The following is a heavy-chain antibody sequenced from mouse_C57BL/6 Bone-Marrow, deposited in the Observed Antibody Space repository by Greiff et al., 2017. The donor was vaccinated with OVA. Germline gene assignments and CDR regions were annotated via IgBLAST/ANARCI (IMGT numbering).Heavy chain of an antibody. CDR2: IDPNSGGT. J-gene: IGHJ1*03. V-gene: IGHV1-72*01. CDR3: ARILGSSYPHWYFDV. CDR1: GYTFTSYW. Sequence: VQLQQPGAELVKPGASVKLSCKASGYTFTSYWMHWVKQRPGRGLEWIGRIDPNSGGTKYNEKFKSKATLTVDKPSSTAYMQLRSLTSEDSAVYYCARILGSSYPHWYFDVWGTGTTVTVSS. D-gene: IGHD1-1*01.